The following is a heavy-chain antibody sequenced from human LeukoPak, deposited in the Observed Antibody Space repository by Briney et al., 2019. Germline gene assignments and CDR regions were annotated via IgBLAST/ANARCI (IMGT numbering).Heavy chain of an antibody. V-gene: IGHV1-2*02. CDR3: ARGGSGYDYIRYFDY. CDR2: INPNSGGT. CDR1: GYTFTGYY. D-gene: IGHD5-12*01. J-gene: IGHJ4*02. Sequence: ASVKVSCKASGYTFTGYYMHWVRQAPGQGLEWMGWINPNSGGTNYAQKFQGRVTMTRDTSISTAYMELSRLRSDDTAVYYCARGGSGYDYIRYFDYWGQGTLVTVS.